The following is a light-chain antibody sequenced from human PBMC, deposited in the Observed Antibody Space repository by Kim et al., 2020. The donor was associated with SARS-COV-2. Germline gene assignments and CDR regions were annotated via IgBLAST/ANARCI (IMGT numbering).Light chain of an antibody. J-gene: IGKJ2*01. Sequence: LSPGERATLSCRASQNINNNYLAWYQQKPGQAPRLLIYGASNRATGIPDRFSGGGSGTDFTLTISRLEPEDFAVYYCQQYGSSLYTFGQGTKLEI. CDR1: QNINNNY. CDR3: QQYGSSLYT. V-gene: IGKV3-20*01. CDR2: GAS.